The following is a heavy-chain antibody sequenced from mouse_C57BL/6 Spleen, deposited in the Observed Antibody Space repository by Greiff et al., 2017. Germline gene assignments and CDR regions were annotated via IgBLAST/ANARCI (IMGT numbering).Heavy chain of an antibody. Sequence: EVHLVESGEGLVKPGGSLKLSCAASGFTFSSYAMSWVRQTPEQRLEWVAYISSGGDYIYYADTVKGRFTISRYNARNTLYRQMSSLKSEDTAMYYCTSGYYYAMDYWGQGTTLTVSS. CDR3: TSGYYYAMDY. V-gene: IGHV5-9-1*02. CDR2: ISSGGDYI. J-gene: IGHJ4*01. CDR1: GFTFSSYA.